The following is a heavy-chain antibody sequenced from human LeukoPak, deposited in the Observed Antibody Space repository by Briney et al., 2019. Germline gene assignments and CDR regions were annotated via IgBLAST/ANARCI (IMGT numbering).Heavy chain of an antibody. CDR3: ARGSAAMVDHNCFDP. CDR1: GVSISSSH. J-gene: IGHJ5*02. Sequence: SETLSLTCTVSGVSISSSHWSWIRQPVGKGLEWIARTYKNGDIKYNPSLKSRATMSVDTSENQFFLKMTSVTAADTAVYFCARGSAAMVDHNCFDPWGQGTLVTVSS. V-gene: IGHV4-4*07. CDR2: TYKNGDI. D-gene: IGHD5-18*01.